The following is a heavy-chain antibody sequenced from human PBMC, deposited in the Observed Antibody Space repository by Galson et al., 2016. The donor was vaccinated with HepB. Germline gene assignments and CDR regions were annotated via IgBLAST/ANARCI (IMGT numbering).Heavy chain of an antibody. CDR3: ARDGRAWVGLDV. V-gene: IGHV4-59*01. Sequence: LRLSCAASGFTFSCYYMSWIRQAPGKGLEWIGYVHYSGTTNYNPSLKSRVSISIDTSKTHFSLRLTSLTAADTAIHFCARDGRAWVGLDVWGQGTTVTVSS. CDR1: GFTFSCYY. D-gene: IGHD3/OR15-3a*01. J-gene: IGHJ6*02. CDR2: VHYSGTT.